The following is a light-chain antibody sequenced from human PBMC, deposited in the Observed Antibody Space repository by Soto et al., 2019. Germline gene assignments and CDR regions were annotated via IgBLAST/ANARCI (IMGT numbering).Light chain of an antibody. CDR1: SSDVGGYSY. Sequence: QSVLTQPASVSGSPGQSITISCTGTSSDVGGYSYVSWYQQHPGKTPKLMIYEVSNRPSGVSHRFSGSKSGNTASLTVSGLQAEDEADYYCSSYADTNNLVFGGGTQLTVL. CDR3: SSYADTNNLV. J-gene: IGLJ2*01. V-gene: IGLV2-14*01. CDR2: EVS.